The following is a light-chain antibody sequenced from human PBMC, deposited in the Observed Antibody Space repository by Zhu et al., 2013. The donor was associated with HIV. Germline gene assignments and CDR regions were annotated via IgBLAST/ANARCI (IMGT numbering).Light chain of an antibody. CDR2: DAS. CDR1: QSVSSY. Sequence: EIVLTQSPATLSLSPGERATLSCRASQSVSSYLAWYQQKPGQAPRLLIYDASSRATGIPDRFSGSGSGTDFTLTISRLEPEDFAVYYCQQSGSSPFTFGPGTKVDFK. CDR3: QQSGSSPFT. V-gene: IGKV3-20*01. J-gene: IGKJ3*01.